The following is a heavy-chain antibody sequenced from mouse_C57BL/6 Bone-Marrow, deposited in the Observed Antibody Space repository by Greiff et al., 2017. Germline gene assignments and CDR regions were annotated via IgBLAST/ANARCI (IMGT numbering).Heavy chain of an antibody. CDR2: IDPSDSYT. CDR3: AKTFSDY. Sequence: QVHVKQSGAELVRPGTSVKLSCKASGYTFTSYWMHWVKQRPGQGLEWIGVIDPSDSYTNYNQKFKGKATLTVDTSSSTAYMQLSSLTSEDSAVYYCAKTFSDYWGQGTTLTVSS. V-gene: IGHV1-59*01. CDR1: GYTFTSYW. J-gene: IGHJ2*01.